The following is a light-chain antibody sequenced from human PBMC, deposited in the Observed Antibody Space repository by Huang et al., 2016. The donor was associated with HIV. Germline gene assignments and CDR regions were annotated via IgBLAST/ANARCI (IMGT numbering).Light chain of an antibody. J-gene: IGKJ4*01. CDR3: QQSYSMLT. V-gene: IGKV1-39*01. Sequence: DIQMTQSPSSLYASVGDRVTISCRASQSIGTFLTWYQQKPGKAPNLLIYEAANVQTGVPSRFSGSGSGTDFTLTISRLQPEDFATYYCQQSYSMLTFGGGTKVEIK. CDR1: QSIGTF. CDR2: EAA.